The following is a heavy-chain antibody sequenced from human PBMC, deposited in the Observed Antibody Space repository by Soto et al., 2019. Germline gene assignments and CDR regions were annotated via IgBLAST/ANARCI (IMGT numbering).Heavy chain of an antibody. CDR1: GCTFSSYA. D-gene: IGHD3-16*01. CDR3: SRVEDYDYIWGSYLGYYYMGV. J-gene: IGHJ6*03. V-gene: IGHV3-30-3*01. Sequence: SGASLRLSCAASGCTFSSYAMHWVRQAPGKGLEWVAVISYDGSNKYYADSVKGRFTISRDNAKNSLYLQMNSLRAEDTAVYYCSRVEDYDYIWGSYLGYYYMGVWGKGTTVTVSS. CDR2: ISYDGSNK.